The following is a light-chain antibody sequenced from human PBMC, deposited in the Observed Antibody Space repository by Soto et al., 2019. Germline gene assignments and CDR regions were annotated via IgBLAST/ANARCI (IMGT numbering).Light chain of an antibody. V-gene: IGKV1-39*01. Sequence: DIQMTQSPSTLSASVGDRVTITCRASQSISNYLNWYHQEPGKAPKLLIYASSSLQSGVPSRFSGSGSGTDFTLTISSLQPEDFATYYCQQSYTTPPTFGQGTRLEIK. CDR1: QSISNY. CDR3: QQSYTTPPT. CDR2: ASS. J-gene: IGKJ5*01.